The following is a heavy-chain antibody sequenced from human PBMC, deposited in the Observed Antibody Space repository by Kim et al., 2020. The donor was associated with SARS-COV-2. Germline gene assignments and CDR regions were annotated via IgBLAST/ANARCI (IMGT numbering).Heavy chain of an antibody. CDR2: ITGIGDTT. Sequence: GGSLRLSCAASGFTFINYALSWVRQVPGKGLEWVSLITGIGDTTYYADSVKGRFTISSDSSKNTLYLQMNGLRAEDTAVYYCARVKLWDKNFFDYWGQGT. D-gene: IGHD5-18*01. V-gene: IGHV3-23*01. J-gene: IGHJ4*02. CDR3: ARVKLWDKNFFDY. CDR1: GFTFINYA.